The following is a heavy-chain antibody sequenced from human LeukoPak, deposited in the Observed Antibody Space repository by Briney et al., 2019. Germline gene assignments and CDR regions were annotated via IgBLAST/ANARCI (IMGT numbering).Heavy chain of an antibody. CDR2: MSYICAST. Sequence: PGGSLRLSCAASGFTFHNYAMNWVRQAPGKGLEWVSGMSYICASTYYADSVKGRFIISRDNSKNTLSLQMSSLRAEDTAVYYCAKDGGKWLSYFDSWGQGTLVTVSS. D-gene: IGHD5-12*01. V-gene: IGHV3-23*01. CDR3: AKDGGKWLSYFDS. CDR1: GFTFHNYA. J-gene: IGHJ4*02.